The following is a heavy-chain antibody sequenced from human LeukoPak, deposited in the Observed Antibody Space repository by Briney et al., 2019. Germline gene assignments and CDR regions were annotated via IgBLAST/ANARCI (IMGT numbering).Heavy chain of an antibody. CDR3: ARGRSRVVVPAAMGGFDY. CDR1: GYTFTSYY. D-gene: IGHD2-2*01. Sequence: GASVKVSCKASGYTFTSYYMHWVRQAPGQGLEWMGISNPSGGSTSYAQKFQGRVTMTRDTSTSTVYMELSSLRSEDTAVYYCARGRSRVVVPAAMGGFDYWGQGTLVTVSS. CDR2: SNPSGGST. J-gene: IGHJ4*02. V-gene: IGHV1-46*01.